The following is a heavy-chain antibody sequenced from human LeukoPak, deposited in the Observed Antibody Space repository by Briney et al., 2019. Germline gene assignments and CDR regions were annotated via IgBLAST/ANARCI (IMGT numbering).Heavy chain of an antibody. V-gene: IGHV3-7*03. D-gene: IGHD3-16*01. CDR2: INHNGNVN. CDR1: GFTFSSYL. Sequence: GGSLRLSCAASGFTFSSYLMNWAGQAPGKGLEWVASINHNGNVNYYVDSVKGRFTISRDNAKNSLYRQMSNLRAEDTAVYFCARGGGLDVWGQGATVTVPS. J-gene: IGHJ6*02. CDR3: ARGGGLDV.